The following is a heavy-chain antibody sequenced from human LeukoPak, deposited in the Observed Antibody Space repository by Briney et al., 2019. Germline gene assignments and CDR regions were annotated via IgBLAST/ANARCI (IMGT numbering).Heavy chain of an antibody. CDR2: INHSGST. CDR3: ARGHEYSSSYYFDY. D-gene: IGHD6-6*01. Sequence: SETPSLTCAVYGGSFSGYYWSWIRQPPGKGLEWIGEINHSGSTNYNPSLKSRVTISVDTSKNQFSLKLSSVTAADTAVYYCARGHEYSSSYYFDYWGQGTLVTVSS. V-gene: IGHV4-34*01. CDR1: GGSFSGYY. J-gene: IGHJ4*02.